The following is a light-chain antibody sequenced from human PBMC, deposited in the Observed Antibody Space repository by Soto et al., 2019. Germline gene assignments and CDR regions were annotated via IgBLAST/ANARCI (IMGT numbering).Light chain of an antibody. CDR2: GAS. J-gene: IGKJ1*01. CDR1: QSVSSSY. Sequence: EIVLTQSPGTLSLSPGERATLSCRASQSVSSSYLTWYLQKPGQAPRLLIYGASSRASGIPDRFSGSGSGTAFTLIISRLKHEDFAVNYCHQYGSSPQTFGQGNKVET. CDR3: HQYGSSPQT. V-gene: IGKV3-20*01.